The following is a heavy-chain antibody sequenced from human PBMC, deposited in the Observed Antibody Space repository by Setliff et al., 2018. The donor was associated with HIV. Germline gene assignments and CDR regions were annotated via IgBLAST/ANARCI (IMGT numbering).Heavy chain of an antibody. D-gene: IGHD6-19*01. CDR1: GFPFSSYG. J-gene: IGHJ6*03. V-gene: IGHV1-18*01. Sequence: ASVKVSCKASGFPFSSYGISWVRQAPGQGLEWMGWISAYNGKTEYAQNFKGRVTMTTDISTSTAWTSTSTAYMELRSLSSDDTAVYYCASCMAGHYYYYMDVWGKGTTVTVS. CDR3: ASCMAGHYYYYMDV. CDR2: ISAYNGKT.